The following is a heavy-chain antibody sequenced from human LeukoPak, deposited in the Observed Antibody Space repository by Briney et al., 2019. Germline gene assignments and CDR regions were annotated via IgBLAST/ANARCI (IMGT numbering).Heavy chain of an antibody. D-gene: IGHD1-26*01. V-gene: IGHV1-8*01. CDR1: GYTFTSYD. CDR2: MNPNSGNT. J-gene: IGHJ6*02. CDR3: VRVQSGSYARYGMDV. Sequence: GASVKVSCKASGYTFTSYDINWVRQATGQGLEWMGWMNPNSGNTGYAQKFQGRVSMTRDTSISTAYMELNSLRSEDTAVYYCVRVQSGSYARYGMDVWGQGTTVTVSS.